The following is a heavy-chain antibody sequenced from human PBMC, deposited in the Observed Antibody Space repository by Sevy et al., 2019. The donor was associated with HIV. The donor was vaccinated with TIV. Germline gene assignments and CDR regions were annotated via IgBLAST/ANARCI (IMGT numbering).Heavy chain of an antibody. CDR2: ISGPGSLT. D-gene: IGHD2-2*01. CDR1: GFTLRSYA. V-gene: IGHV3-23*01. CDR3: AKGDEPAADYADYVPNAFDI. Sequence: GESLKISCAVSGFTLRSYAMSWVRQAPGKGLGWVSSISGPGSLTHYAESVKGRFTISRDNSKNKLFLQMNSLRAEDTALYYCAKGDEPAADYADYVPNAFDIWGQGTMVTVSS. J-gene: IGHJ3*02.